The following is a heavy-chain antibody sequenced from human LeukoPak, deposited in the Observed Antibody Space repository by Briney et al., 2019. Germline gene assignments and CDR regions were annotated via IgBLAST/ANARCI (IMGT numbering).Heavy chain of an antibody. CDR2: TNHSGST. Sequence: SETLSLTCAVYGGSFSGYYWSWIRQPPGKGLEWIGETNHSGSTNCNPSLKSRVTISVDTSKNQFSLKLSSVTAADTAVYYCARRGEGVAAAGPFDYWGQGTLVTVSS. CDR3: ARRGEGVAAAGPFDY. J-gene: IGHJ4*02. CDR1: GGSFSGYY. D-gene: IGHD6-13*01. V-gene: IGHV4-34*01.